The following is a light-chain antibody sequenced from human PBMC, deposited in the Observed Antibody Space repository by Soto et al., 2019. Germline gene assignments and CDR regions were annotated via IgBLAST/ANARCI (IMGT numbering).Light chain of an antibody. V-gene: IGKV1-12*01. J-gene: IGKJ4*01. CDR3: QQSSSFPVT. Sequence: DILMTQSPSYVSASVGDRLTITCRASKGISGWLAWYQQKPGKAPKLLIYAASTLQGGVPSRFSGSGSGTDFTLTISRLQPEDFATYFCQQSSSFPVTFGGGTKVEIK. CDR1: KGISGW. CDR2: AAS.